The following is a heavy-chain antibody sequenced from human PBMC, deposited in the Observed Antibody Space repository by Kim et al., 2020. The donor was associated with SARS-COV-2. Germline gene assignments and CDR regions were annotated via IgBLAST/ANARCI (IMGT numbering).Heavy chain of an antibody. Sequence: GGSLRLSCAASGFVFSDYAMSWVRQVPGKGLEWFSGIRGNAGTTYYADSGKGRFTISRDNSKNTVYLQMDSLRGEDTAIYSCAQDPLWLGRFRDDHGGQG. CDR3: AQDPLWLGRFRDDH. V-gene: IGHV3-23*01. CDR1: GFVFSDYA. D-gene: IGHD3-10*01. CDR2: IRGNAGTT. J-gene: IGHJ4*02.